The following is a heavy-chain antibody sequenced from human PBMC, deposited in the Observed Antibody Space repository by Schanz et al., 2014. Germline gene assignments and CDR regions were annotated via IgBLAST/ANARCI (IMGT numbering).Heavy chain of an antibody. V-gene: IGHV3-30*04. J-gene: IGHJ2*01. CDR1: GFTFSSYA. D-gene: IGHD1-26*01. Sequence: VQLVESGGGVVQPGRSLRLSCAASGFTFSSYALHWVRQAPGKGLEWVAFVPFDGSQKFYADSVKGRFTISRDNSKNTVYLQMNSLRPGDTAVYYCARNRGSGGQNWYFDLWGRGTLVTVSS. CDR2: VPFDGSQK. CDR3: ARNRGSGGQNWYFDL.